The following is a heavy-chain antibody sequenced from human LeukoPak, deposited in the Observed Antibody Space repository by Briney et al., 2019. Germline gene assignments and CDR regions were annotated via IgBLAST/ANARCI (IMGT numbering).Heavy chain of an antibody. CDR2: IHNSGFT. Sequence: SETLSLTCTVSGTSVKGGFWSWIRQPPEKGLEWIGYIHNSGFTNYNPSLESRVTISVDTSKNQFSLKLTSVTAADTAVYYCVYTSGWTNFYCYGMDVWGQGTTVTVSS. CDR1: GTSVKGGF. D-gene: IGHD6-19*01. CDR3: VYTSGWTNFYCYGMDV. V-gene: IGHV4-59*02. J-gene: IGHJ6*02.